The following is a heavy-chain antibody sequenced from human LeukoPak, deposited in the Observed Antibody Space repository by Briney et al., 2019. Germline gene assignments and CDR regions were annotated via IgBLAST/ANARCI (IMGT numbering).Heavy chain of an antibody. Sequence: ASVKVSCKASGYTFTGYYMHWVRQAPGQGLEWMGWINPNSGGTNYAQKFQGWVTMTRDTSISTAYMELSRLRSDDTAVYYCARGLESFSPYDYWGQGTLVTVSS. CDR2: INPNSGGT. CDR1: GYTFTGYY. V-gene: IGHV1-2*04. J-gene: IGHJ4*02. D-gene: IGHD1-1*01. CDR3: ARGLESFSPYDY.